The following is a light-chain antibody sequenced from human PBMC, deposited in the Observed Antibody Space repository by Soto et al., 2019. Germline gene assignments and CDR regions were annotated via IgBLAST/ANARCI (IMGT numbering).Light chain of an antibody. CDR1: SSDVGEENY. Sequence: QSALTQPPSASGSSGQSVTITCSGTSSDVGEENYVSWYQQHPGKVPKLILYEVSKRPSGVPDRFSGSRSGNTASLTVSGLQAEDEADYYCSSFAGSPVVFGGGTKVTVL. CDR3: SSFAGSPVV. CDR2: EVS. V-gene: IGLV2-8*01. J-gene: IGLJ2*01.